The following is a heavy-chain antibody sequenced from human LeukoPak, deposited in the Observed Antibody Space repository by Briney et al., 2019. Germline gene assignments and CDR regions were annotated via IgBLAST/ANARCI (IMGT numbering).Heavy chain of an antibody. V-gene: IGHV1-69*04. J-gene: IGHJ4*02. CDR1: GYTFTNYY. CDR2: IIPILGIA. CDR3: ARGGTWIQLWPSIDY. D-gene: IGHD5-18*01. Sequence: SVKVSCKASGYTFTNYYIHWVRQAPGQGLEWMGRIIPILGIANYAQKFQGRVTITADKSTSTAYMELSSLRSEDTAVYYCARGGTWIQLWPSIDYWGQGTLVTVSS.